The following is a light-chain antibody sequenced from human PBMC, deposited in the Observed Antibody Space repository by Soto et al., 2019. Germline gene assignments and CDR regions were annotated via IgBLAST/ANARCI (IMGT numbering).Light chain of an antibody. CDR1: QVISTS. J-gene: IGKJ5*01. V-gene: IGKV1-9*01. CDR2: AAS. CDR3: QQLFDSPIT. Sequence: GESVTITCRASQVISTSFAWYQVKPGKAPKLLIYAASTLESGVPSRFSATVSGTEFSLTITSLQPEDFATYYCQQLFDSPITFGQGTRLEI.